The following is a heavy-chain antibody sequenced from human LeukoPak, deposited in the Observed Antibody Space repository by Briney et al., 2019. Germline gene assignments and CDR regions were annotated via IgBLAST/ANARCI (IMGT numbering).Heavy chain of an antibody. D-gene: IGHD2-2*01. Sequence: GASVKVSCKASGYTFTGYYIHWVRQAPGQGLEWMGWINPNSGGTNYAQKFQGRVTMTRDTSISTAYMELSRLRSDDTAVDYCARVRYCSSTSCLNAFDIWGQGTMVTVSS. V-gene: IGHV1-2*02. J-gene: IGHJ3*02. CDR2: INPNSGGT. CDR3: ARVRYCSSTSCLNAFDI. CDR1: GYTFTGYY.